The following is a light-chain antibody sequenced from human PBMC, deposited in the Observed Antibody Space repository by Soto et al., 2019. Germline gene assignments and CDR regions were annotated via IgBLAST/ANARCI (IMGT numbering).Light chain of an antibody. CDR1: SSDVGSYDL. J-gene: IGLJ2*01. Sequence: QSVLTQPASVSGSPGQSITISCTGTSSDVGSYDLVSWYQRHPGKAPKLMIYEGSKRPSGVSNRFSGSKSDNTASLTISGLQAEDEADYYCCSYAGSSTVAFGGGTKVTVL. CDR3: CSYAGSSTVA. CDR2: EGS. V-gene: IGLV2-23*01.